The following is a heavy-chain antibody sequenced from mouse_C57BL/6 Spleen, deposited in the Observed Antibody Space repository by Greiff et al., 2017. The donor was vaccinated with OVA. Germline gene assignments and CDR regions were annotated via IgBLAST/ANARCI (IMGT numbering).Heavy chain of an antibody. J-gene: IGHJ3*01. CDR1: GFTFSSYA. Sequence: EVKLQESGEGLVKPGGSLKLSCAASGFTFSSYAMSWVRQTPEKRLEWVAYISSGGDSIYYADTVKGRFTISRANARNTLYLQISSLKSEDTAVYYCTNLYGYCFAYWGQGTLVTVSA. D-gene: IGHD2-2*01. V-gene: IGHV5-9-1*02. CDR3: TNLYGYCFAY. CDR2: ISSGGDSI.